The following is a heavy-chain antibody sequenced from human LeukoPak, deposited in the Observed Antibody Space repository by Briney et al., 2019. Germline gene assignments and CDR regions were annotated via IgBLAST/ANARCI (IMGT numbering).Heavy chain of an antibody. CDR1: EFTFSSYS. D-gene: IGHD4-17*01. Sequence: GGSLRLSCAASEFTFSSYSMNWVRQAPGKGLEWVSYITNSGNSKSYADSVKGRFTISRDNTKNSLYLQMNGLRAEDTAVYYCVKEDHYGDYVQIDHWGQGTLVTVSS. J-gene: IGHJ4*02. CDR2: ITNSGNSK. V-gene: IGHV3-48*01. CDR3: VKEDHYGDYVQIDH.